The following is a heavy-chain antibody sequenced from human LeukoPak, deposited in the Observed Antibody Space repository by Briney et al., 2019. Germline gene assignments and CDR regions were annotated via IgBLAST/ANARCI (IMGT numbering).Heavy chain of an antibody. V-gene: IGHV3-23*01. Sequence: GGSLRLSCAASGFTFSSYAMSWVRQAPGKGLEWVSAISGSGGSTYYADSAKGRFTISRDNSKNTLYLQMNSLRAEDTAVYYCAKDRRGSGSIGAFDIWGQGTTVTVSS. CDR1: GFTFSSYA. CDR3: AKDRRGSGSIGAFDI. CDR2: ISGSGGST. J-gene: IGHJ3*02. D-gene: IGHD1-26*01.